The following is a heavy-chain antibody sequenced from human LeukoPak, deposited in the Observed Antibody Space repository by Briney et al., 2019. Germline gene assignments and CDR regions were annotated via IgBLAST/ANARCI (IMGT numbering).Heavy chain of an antibody. CDR3: ATLTTYDSGPY. CDR1: GFTFNTYS. Sequence: PGGSLRLSCAASGFTFNTYSMNWVRQAPGEGLEWVSGISSDGDYIYYTDSLKGRFTISRDNARNSLYLQMNSLRAEDTALYYCATLTTYDSGPYWGQGTLVTVSS. CDR2: ISSDGDYI. V-gene: IGHV3-21*04. J-gene: IGHJ4*02. D-gene: IGHD1-1*01.